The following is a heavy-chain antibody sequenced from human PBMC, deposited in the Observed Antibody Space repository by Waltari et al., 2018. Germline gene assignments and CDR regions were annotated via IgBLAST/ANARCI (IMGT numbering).Heavy chain of an antibody. CDR3: ARGSGEYSSSHYFDY. J-gene: IGHJ4*02. CDR2: INHSGST. D-gene: IGHD6-6*01. V-gene: IGHV4-34*01. CDR1: GGSFSGYY. Sequence: QVQLQQWGAGLLKPSETLSLTCAVYGGSFSGYYWSWIRQPPGKGLEWIGEINHSGSTNYNPPLKSRVTISVDTSKNQFSLKLSSGTAADTAVYYCARGSGEYSSSHYFDYWGQGTLVTVSS.